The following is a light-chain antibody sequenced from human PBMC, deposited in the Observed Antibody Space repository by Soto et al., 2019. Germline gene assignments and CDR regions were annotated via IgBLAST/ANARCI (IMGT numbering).Light chain of an antibody. J-gene: IGKJ1*01. CDR1: QSISNW. CDR3: QQYNSYSTT. V-gene: IGKV1-5*03. Sequence: DIQMTQSPSTLSASVGDRVTITCRASQSISNWLAWYQQKPGKAPKLLIYKASNLESGVPSRFSGSGSGTEFTLTISSLQPDDFATYYCQQYNSYSTTVGQGTKVDIK. CDR2: KAS.